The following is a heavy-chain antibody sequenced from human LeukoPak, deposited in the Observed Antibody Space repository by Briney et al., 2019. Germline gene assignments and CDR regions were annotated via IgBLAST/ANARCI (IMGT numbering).Heavy chain of an antibody. CDR2: IRYDGDNK. V-gene: IGHV3-30*02. Sequence: GGSLRLSCAASGFTFSSYGMHWVRQAPGKGPEWVAFIRYDGDNKYYADSVKGRFTISRDNSKNTLYLQMNSLRAEDTAVYYCAKDASSSLEYWGQGTLVTVSS. CDR1: GFTFSSYG. D-gene: IGHD2-2*01. CDR3: AKDASSSLEY. J-gene: IGHJ4*02.